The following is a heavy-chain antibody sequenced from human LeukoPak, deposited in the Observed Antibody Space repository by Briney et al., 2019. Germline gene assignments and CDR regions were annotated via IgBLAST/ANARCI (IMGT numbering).Heavy chain of an antibody. CDR1: RFPFSTYG. CDR2: IRYDGDNK. J-gene: IGHJ4*02. Sequence: GGSLRLSCTASRFPFSTYGMHWVRQAPGKGLEWVAFIRYDGDNKYYADSVKGRFTISRDNAKNSLYLQMNSLRAEDTAVYYCARGRKGSGSYLLDYWGQGTLVTVSS. D-gene: IGHD3-10*01. V-gene: IGHV3-30*02. CDR3: ARGRKGSGSYLLDY.